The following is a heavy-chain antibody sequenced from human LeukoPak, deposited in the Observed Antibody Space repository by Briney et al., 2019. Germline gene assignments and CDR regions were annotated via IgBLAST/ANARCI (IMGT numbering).Heavy chain of an antibody. Sequence: ASVKVSCKASGYTFSSNYMHWVRQAPGQGLEWMGIINPSGGSTNYAQKFQGRVTMTRDTSISTIYMELSRLRSDDTAVYYCARLNYDISTGYLSWFDYWGQGTLVTVSS. CDR3: ARLNYDISTGYLSWFDY. D-gene: IGHD3-9*01. V-gene: IGHV1-46*01. J-gene: IGHJ4*02. CDR2: INPSGGST. CDR1: GYTFSSNY.